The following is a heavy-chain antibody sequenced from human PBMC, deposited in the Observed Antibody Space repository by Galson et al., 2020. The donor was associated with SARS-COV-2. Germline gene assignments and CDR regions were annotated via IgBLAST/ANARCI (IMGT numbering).Heavy chain of an antibody. J-gene: IGHJ6*02. D-gene: IGHD3-10*01. CDR3: ARTMVRGTLYTDYFFYGMDV. V-gene: IGHV4-30-2*01. CDR2: IYHSGSA. CDR1: GASMRSGGYS. Sequence: SETLSLTCGVSGASMRSGGYSWSWIRQPPGKGLEWIGYIYHSGSAYYNPSLQSRVTISVDRAKSQFSLSLTSVTAADTAVYYCARTMVRGTLYTDYFFYGMDVWGQGTTVTVSS.